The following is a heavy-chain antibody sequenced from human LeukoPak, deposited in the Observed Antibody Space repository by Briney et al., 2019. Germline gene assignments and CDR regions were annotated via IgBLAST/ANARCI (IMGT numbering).Heavy chain of an antibody. V-gene: IGHV3-21*01. CDR3: ARRLKTAVTSYYFDS. D-gene: IGHD4-17*01. CDR2: ISSSSSYI. Sequence: GGSLRLSCAASGFTFSTYSMNWVRQSPGKGLEWVSSISSSSSYIYYPDSVKGRFTISRDNAKNSLYLQMNSLRAEDTAVYFCARRLKTAVTSYYFDSWGQGTLVTVPS. CDR1: GFTFSTYS. J-gene: IGHJ4*02.